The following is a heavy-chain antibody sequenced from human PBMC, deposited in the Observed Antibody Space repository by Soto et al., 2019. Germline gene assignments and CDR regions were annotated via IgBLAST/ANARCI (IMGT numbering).Heavy chain of an antibody. CDR3: ARTYYSDSSGYSDS. CDR1: GGSISSGGYY. Sequence: PXETLTLTCSVSGGSISSGGYYWSWIRQHPGKGLEWIGYIYYSGSTYYNPSLQSRLTISLDTSKNQFSLKLSSVTAADTAVYYCARTYYSDSSGYSDSWGQGPLVTVSS. J-gene: IGHJ4*02. V-gene: IGHV4-31*03. CDR2: IYYSGST. D-gene: IGHD3-22*01.